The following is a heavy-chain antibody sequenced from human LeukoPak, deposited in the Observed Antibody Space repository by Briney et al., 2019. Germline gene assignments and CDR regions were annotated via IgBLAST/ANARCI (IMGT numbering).Heavy chain of an antibody. Sequence: GGSLRLSCAASGFTFSSYNMNWVRQAPGKGLEWVSSISSSSTYIYYADSVKGRFTISRDNSKNTLYLQMNSLRAEGTAVYYCASAHTRGVTPGFDWGQGTLVTVSS. V-gene: IGHV3-21*04. CDR3: ASAHTRGVTPGFD. CDR1: GFTFSSYN. CDR2: ISSSSTYI. J-gene: IGHJ4*02. D-gene: IGHD1-14*01.